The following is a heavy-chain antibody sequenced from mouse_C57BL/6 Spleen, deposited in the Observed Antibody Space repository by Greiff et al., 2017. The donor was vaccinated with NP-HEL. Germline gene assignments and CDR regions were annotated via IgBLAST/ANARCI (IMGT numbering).Heavy chain of an antibody. V-gene: IGHV1-59*01. Sequence: VQLQQPGAELVRPGTSVKLSCKASGYTFTSYWMHWVKQRPGQGLEWIGVIDPSDSYTNYNQKFKGKATLTVDTSSSTAYMQLSSLTSEDSAVYYCARSSTLTGTPFSYWGQGTLVTVS. D-gene: IGHD4-1*01. CDR3: ARSSTLTGTPFSY. CDR2: IDPSDSYT. J-gene: IGHJ3*01. CDR1: GYTFTSYW.